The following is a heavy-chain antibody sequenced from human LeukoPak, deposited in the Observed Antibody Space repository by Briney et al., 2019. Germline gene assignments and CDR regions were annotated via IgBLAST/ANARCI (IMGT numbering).Heavy chain of an antibody. CDR1: GFTFSRHW. D-gene: IGHD3-22*01. Sequence: GGSLRLSCAASGFTFSRHWMTWVRQAPGKGLEWVANIKHDGCEKNYVDSVKGRFTISRDNATNSLYLQMNSLRAEDTAVYYCATPLDYYDWSDSHQGGDWGQGTLVTVSS. CDR3: ATPLDYYDWSDSHQGGD. CDR2: IKHDGCEK. V-gene: IGHV3-7*03. J-gene: IGHJ4*02.